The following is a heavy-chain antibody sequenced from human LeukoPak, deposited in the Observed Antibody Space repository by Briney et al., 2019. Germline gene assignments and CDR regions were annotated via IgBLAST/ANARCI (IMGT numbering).Heavy chain of an antibody. D-gene: IGHD6-25*01. CDR2: IYYSGST. Sequence: KASETLSLTCTVSGGSISSYYWSWIRQPPGKGLEWIGYIYYSGSTNYNPSLKSRVTISVDTSKNQFSLKLSSVTAADTAVYYCARHDSSGTLGVGYWGQGTLVTVSS. V-gene: IGHV4-59*08. J-gene: IGHJ4*02. CDR3: ARHDSSGTLGVGY. CDR1: GGSISSYY.